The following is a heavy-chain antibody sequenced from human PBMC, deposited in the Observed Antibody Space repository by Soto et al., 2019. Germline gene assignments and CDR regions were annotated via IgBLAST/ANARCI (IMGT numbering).Heavy chain of an antibody. Sequence: EVQLLESGGGLVQPGGSLRLSCAAAGFTFSTYSMTWVRQAPGKGLEWVSTIRDSGHSTHYADSVRGRFAISRDTSKNTLFLQMNRLRAADTAVYYCARVKAQILSSGWYGGDDIWGQGTMVTVSS. CDR3: ARVKAQILSSGWYGGDDI. J-gene: IGHJ3*02. CDR1: GFTFSTYS. V-gene: IGHV3-23*01. D-gene: IGHD6-19*01. CDR2: IRDSGHST.